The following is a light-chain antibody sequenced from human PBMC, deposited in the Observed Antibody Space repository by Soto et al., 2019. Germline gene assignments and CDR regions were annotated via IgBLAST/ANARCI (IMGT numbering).Light chain of an antibody. CDR1: QSVSSSY. CDR2: GAS. CDR3: QQYCSSPTWT. Sequence: EIVLTQSPGTLSLSPGERATLSCRASQSVSSSYLAWYQQKPGQAPKLLIYGASSRATGIPDRFSGSGSGTDFTLTISRLEPEDFPVYYCQQYCSSPTWTFGQGTKVEIK. V-gene: IGKV3-20*01. J-gene: IGKJ1*01.